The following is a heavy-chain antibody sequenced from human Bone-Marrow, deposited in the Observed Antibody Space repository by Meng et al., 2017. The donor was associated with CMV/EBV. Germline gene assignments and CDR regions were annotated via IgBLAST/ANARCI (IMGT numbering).Heavy chain of an antibody. V-gene: IGHV1-2*02. Sequence: ASVKVSCKASGYTFTGYYMHWVRQAPGQGLEWMGWINPNSGGTNYAQKFQGRVTMTRDTSISTAYMELSRRRSDDTAVYYSARVRCSSISCYPTGGYYYYGMDVWGQGTTVTVSS. D-gene: IGHD2-2*01. CDR1: GYTFTGYY. CDR3: ARVRCSSISCYPTGGYYYYGMDV. CDR2: INPNSGGT. J-gene: IGHJ6*02.